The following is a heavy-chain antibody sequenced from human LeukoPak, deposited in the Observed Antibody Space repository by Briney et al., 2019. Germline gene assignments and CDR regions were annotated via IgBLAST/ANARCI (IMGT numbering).Heavy chain of an antibody. CDR2: ISGSGGNT. V-gene: IGHV3-23*01. J-gene: IGHJ4*02. CDR3: ATIGDRRSGELYRIDY. Sequence: GGSLRLSCAASGFTFSTYALSWVRQAPGKGLEWVSSISGSGGNTYYADSVKGRFTISRDNSKNTLYLQMNSLRAEDAAVYYCATIGDRRSGELYRIDYWGQGTLVTVSS. D-gene: IGHD1-26*01. CDR1: GFTFSTYA.